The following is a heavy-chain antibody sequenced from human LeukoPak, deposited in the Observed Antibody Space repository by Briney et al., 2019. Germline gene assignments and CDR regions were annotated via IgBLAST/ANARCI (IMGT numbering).Heavy chain of an antibody. V-gene: IGHV3-7*01. Sequence: GGSLRLSCAVSGLTFSSSWMDWVRQAPGKGLEWVASINPDGNKKYSADSVKGRFTISRDNAENSLYLQMNSLRAEDTAVYYCARDLSREGDYWGQGTLVTVSS. CDR1: GLTFSSSW. CDR2: INPDGNKK. CDR3: ARDLSREGDY. J-gene: IGHJ4*02.